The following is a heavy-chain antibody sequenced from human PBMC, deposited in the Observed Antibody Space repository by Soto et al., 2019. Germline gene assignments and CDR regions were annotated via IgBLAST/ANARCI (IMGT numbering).Heavy chain of an antibody. J-gene: IGHJ5*02. D-gene: IGHD6-13*01. V-gene: IGHV3-23*01. CDR3: AKDRFRGRSSSLSLLNWFDP. CDR1: GFTFSSYA. CDR2: ISGSGGST. Sequence: EVQLLESGGGLVQPGGSLRLSCAASGFTFSSYAMSWVRQAPGKGLEWVSAISGSGGSTYYADSVKGRFTISRDNSKNTRYRQMNSLRAEDTAVYYCAKDRFRGRSSSLSLLNWFDPWGQGTLVTVSS.